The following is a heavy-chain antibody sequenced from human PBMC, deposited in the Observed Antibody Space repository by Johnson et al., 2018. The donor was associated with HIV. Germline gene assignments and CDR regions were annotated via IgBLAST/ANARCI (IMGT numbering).Heavy chain of an antibody. Sequence: VQLVESGGGLVQPGGSLRLSCVASGFTFRNYAMSWVRQAPGKGLEWVANIKQDGTQKYYVDSVKGRFTISRDNAKNSLYLQMNSLRAEDTAVYYCARDLQGRDAFDIWGQGTMVTVSS. CDR3: ARDLQGRDAFDI. CDR2: IKQDGTQK. J-gene: IGHJ3*02. CDR1: GFTFRNYA. V-gene: IGHV3-7*01.